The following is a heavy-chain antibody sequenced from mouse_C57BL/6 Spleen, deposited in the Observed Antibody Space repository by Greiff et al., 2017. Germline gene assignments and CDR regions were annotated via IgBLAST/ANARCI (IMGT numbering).Heavy chain of an antibody. CDR2: ISSGGSYT. CDR1: GFTFSSYG. Sequence: EVMLVESGGDLVKPGGSLKLSCAASGFTFSSYGMSWVRQTPDKRLEWVATISSGGSYTYYPDNVKGRFTISRDNAKNTLYLQMSSLKSEDTAMYYCARHESVYGYDDEGYYFDYWGQGTTLTVSS. V-gene: IGHV5-6*02. CDR3: ARHESVYGYDDEGYYFDY. J-gene: IGHJ2*01. D-gene: IGHD2-2*01.